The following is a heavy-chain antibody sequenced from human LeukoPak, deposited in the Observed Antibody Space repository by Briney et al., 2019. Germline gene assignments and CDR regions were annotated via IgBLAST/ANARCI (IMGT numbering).Heavy chain of an antibody. D-gene: IGHD3-22*01. CDR2: VIGDGSNM. J-gene: IGHJ4*02. CDR3: ASHAYYDSSGYYYAHFDY. V-gene: IGHV3-21*01. Sequence: GGSLRLSCGASGFRFSNYAMNWVRQAPGKGLEWVSSVIGDGSNMYYADSVKGRFSISRDNARNSLYLQMNSLRAEDTAVYYCASHAYYDSSGYYYAHFDYWGQGALVTVSS. CDR1: GFRFSNYA.